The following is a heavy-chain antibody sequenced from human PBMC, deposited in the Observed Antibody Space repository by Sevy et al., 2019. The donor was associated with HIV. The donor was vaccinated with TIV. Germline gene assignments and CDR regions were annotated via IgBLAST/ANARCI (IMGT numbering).Heavy chain of an antibody. CDR2: IYSGGST. Sequence: GGYLRLSCAASGFTVSSNYMSWVRQAPGKGLEWVSVIYSGGSTYYAYSVKGRFTISRDNSKNTLYLQMNSLRAEDTAVYYCARDVRRRGTFDYWGQGTLVTVSS. CDR3: ARDVRRRGTFDY. D-gene: IGHD1-26*01. V-gene: IGHV3-53*01. CDR1: GFTVSSNY. J-gene: IGHJ4*02.